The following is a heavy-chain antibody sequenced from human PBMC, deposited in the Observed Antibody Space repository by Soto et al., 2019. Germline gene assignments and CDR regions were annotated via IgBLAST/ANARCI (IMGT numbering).Heavy chain of an antibody. CDR3: AGASTWHPGAFNI. J-gene: IGHJ3*02. D-gene: IGHD5-12*01. V-gene: IGHV4-4*02. CDR1: GGSISSNNW. Sequence: SETLSLTCAVSGGSISSNNWWSWVRQPPGKGLEWIGEIYHSGSTNYNPSLKSRVTISVDKSKNQFSLKLSSVTAADTAVYYCAGASTWHPGAFNIWGQGTTVTVSS. CDR2: IYHSGST.